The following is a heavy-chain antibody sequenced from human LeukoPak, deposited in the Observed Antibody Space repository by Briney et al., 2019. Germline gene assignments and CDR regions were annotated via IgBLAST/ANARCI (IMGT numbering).Heavy chain of an antibody. CDR1: GFSFNTYW. V-gene: IGHV3-7*01. CDR2: IKQDGSEE. Sequence: GGSLRLSCAASGFSFNTYWMTWVRQAPGKGLEWVAHIKQDGSEEYYLDSVKGRFTVSRDNAEDSLFLQMKSLRGEDTAVYYCARVPSFTYSGMDVWGQGATVIVSS. CDR3: ARVPSFTYSGMDV. J-gene: IGHJ6*02.